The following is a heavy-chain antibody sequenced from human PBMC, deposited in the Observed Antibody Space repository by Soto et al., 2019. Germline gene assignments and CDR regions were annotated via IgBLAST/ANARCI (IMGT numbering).Heavy chain of an antibody. CDR2: INPSGGST. V-gene: IGHV1-46*01. CDR1: GYTFTSYY. CDR3: ARDRCSSTSCYTDGMDV. J-gene: IGHJ6*02. D-gene: IGHD2-2*02. Sequence: VASLKVACKTSGYTFTSYYMRCGRQTNGQGLEWMGIINPSGGSTSYAQKFQGRVTMTRDTSTSTVYMELSSLRSEDTAVYYCARDRCSSTSCYTDGMDVWGQGTTVTVSS.